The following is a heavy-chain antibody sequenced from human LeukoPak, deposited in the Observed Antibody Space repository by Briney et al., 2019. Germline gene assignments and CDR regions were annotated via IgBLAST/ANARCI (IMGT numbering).Heavy chain of an antibody. D-gene: IGHD6-19*01. CDR2: ISAYNGNT. CDR1: GYTFTSYG. CDR3: ARGAPIRVAVAATFDP. V-gene: IGHV1-18*01. Sequence: GASVKVSCKASGYTFTSYGISWVRQAPGQGLEWMGWISAYNGNTNYAQKLQGRVTMTTDTSTSTAYMELRSLRSEDTAVYYCARGAPIRVAVAATFDPWGQGTLVTVPS. J-gene: IGHJ5*02.